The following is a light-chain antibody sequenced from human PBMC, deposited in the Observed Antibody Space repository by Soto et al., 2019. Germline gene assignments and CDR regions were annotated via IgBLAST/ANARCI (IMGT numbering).Light chain of an antibody. V-gene: IGKV3-11*01. Sequence: EIVLTQSPATLSLSPGEGATLSCRASQSVSSYLAWYQQKPGQAPRLLIYDASNRATGVPARFSGTGSETDLTLTLSGLQSEDSAVYFCHQYNNWPFPFGQGTRLEIK. J-gene: IGKJ5*01. CDR2: DAS. CDR3: HQYNNWPFP. CDR1: QSVSSY.